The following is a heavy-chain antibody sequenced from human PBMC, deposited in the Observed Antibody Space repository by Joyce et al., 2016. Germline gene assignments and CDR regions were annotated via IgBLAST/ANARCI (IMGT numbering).Heavy chain of an antibody. Sequence: QVQLQQSGPGLVNPSQTLSITCAISGDSVSSNNAAWSWIRQSPSRGLAWLGSTYYRSKGYYESAVSVRSRINISPETSNNQVTLQLNSVTSEDTAVYYCARDWTWSRGSYYDFWGQGTLVTVSS. J-gene: IGHJ4*02. CDR1: GDSVSSNNAA. CDR3: ARDWTWSRGSYYDF. D-gene: IGHD3-16*01. V-gene: IGHV6-1*01. CDR2: TYYRSKGYY.